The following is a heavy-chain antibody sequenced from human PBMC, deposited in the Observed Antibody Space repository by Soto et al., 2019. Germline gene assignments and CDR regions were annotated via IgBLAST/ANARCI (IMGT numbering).Heavy chain of an antibody. J-gene: IGHJ4*02. CDR1: GGSISSSSYY. CDR2: IYYSGST. V-gene: IGHV4-39*01. D-gene: IGHD1-26*01. Sequence: LTCTVSGGSISSSSYYWGWIRQPPGKGLEWIGSIYYSGSTYYNPSLKSRVTISVDTSKNQFSLKLSSVTAADTAVYYCARHRPTWGGSYFVDYWGQGTLVTVSS. CDR3: ARHRPTWGGSYFVDY.